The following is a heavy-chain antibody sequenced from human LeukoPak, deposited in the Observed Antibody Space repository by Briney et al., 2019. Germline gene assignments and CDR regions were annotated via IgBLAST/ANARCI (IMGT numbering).Heavy chain of an antibody. J-gene: IGHJ4*02. V-gene: IGHV3-48*04. CDR3: ARDRPIENFDY. Sequence: PGGSLRLSCAASGFTFSSYSMNWVRQAPGKGLEWVSYISSSSSTIYYAGSVKGRFTISRDNAKNSLYLQMNSLRAEDTAVYYCARDRPIENFDYWGQGTLVTVSS. CDR1: GFTFSSYS. CDR2: ISSSSSTI.